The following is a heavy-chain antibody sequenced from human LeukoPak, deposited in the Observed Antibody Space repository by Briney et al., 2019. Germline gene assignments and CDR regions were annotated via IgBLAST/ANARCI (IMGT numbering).Heavy chain of an antibody. CDR2: ISGSGGST. CDR1: GFTFSRYA. Sequence: PGGSLRLSCAASGFTFSRYAMSWVRQAPGKGLEWVSAISGSGGSTYYADSVKGRFTISRDNSKNTLYLQMNSLRAEDTAVYYCANQFVGSGSYYPYYYYYYGMDVWGQGTTVTVPS. J-gene: IGHJ6*02. D-gene: IGHD3-10*01. V-gene: IGHV3-23*01. CDR3: ANQFVGSGSYYPYYYYYYGMDV.